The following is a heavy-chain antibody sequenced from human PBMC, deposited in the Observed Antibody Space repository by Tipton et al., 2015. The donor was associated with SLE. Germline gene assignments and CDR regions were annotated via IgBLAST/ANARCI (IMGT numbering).Heavy chain of an antibody. CDR2: IYYSGST. CDR1: GGSISSSSYY. D-gene: IGHD6-19*01. Sequence: SLTCTVSGGSISSSSYYWGWIRQPPGKGLEWIGSIYYSGSTYYNPSLKSRVIRSVDTSKNQFSLKLTSVTAADTAVYYCARAGQWLYSDAFDIWGQGTMVTVSS. J-gene: IGHJ3*02. V-gene: IGHV4-39*07. CDR3: ARAGQWLYSDAFDI.